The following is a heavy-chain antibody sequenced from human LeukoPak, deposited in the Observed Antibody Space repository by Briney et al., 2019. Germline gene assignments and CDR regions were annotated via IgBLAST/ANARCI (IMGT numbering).Heavy chain of an antibody. J-gene: IGHJ4*02. CDR3: ARGAFWSAYSGVDY. Sequence: PSQTLSLTCTVSGGSISSGSYYWSWIRQPAGKGLEWIGRIYTSGSTNYNPSLKSRVTISVDTSKNQFSLKLSSVTAAGTAVYYCARGAFWSAYSGVDYWGQGTLVTVSS. V-gene: IGHV4-61*02. CDR2: IYTSGST. D-gene: IGHD3-3*01. CDR1: GGSISSGSYY.